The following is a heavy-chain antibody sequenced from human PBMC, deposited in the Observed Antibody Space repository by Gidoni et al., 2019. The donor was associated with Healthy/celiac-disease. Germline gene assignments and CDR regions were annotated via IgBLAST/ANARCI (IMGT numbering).Heavy chain of an antibody. CDR1: GFTFSSYW. CDR2: IKKDGSEK. J-gene: IGHJ6*03. V-gene: IGHV3-7*03. Sequence: EVQLVESGGGLVQPGGSLRLSCSASGFTFSSYWMSWVRQAPGKGLEWVAKIKKDGSEKYYVDSVKGRFTISRDNAKNSLYLQMNSLRAEDTAVYYCARERTTVVPHYYYYYMDVWGKGTTVTVSS. CDR3: ARERTTVVPHYYYYYMDV. D-gene: IGHD4-17*01.